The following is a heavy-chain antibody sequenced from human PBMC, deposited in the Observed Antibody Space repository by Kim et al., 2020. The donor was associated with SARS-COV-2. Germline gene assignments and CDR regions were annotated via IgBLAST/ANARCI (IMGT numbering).Heavy chain of an antibody. D-gene: IGHD3-22*01. Sequence: GGSLRLSCAASGFTFSSYGMHWVRQAPGKGLEWVAVISYDGSNKYYADSVKGRFTISRDNSKNTLYLQMNSLRAEDTAVYYCAKDRGGSDSSGYSAFDIWGQGTMVTVSS. CDR3: AKDRGGSDSSGYSAFDI. J-gene: IGHJ3*02. V-gene: IGHV3-30*18. CDR2: ISYDGSNK. CDR1: GFTFSSYG.